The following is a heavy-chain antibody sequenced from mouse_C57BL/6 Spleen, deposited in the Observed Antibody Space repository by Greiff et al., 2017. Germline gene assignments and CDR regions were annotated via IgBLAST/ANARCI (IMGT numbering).Heavy chain of an antibody. V-gene: IGHV1-74*01. CDR1: GYTFTSYW. CDR2: IHPADSDT. J-gene: IGHJ3*01. Sequence: VQLQQPGAELVKPGASVKVSCKASGYTFTSYWMHWVKQRPGQGLEWIGRIHPADSDTNYNQKFKGKATLTVDKSSSTAYMQLSSLTSQDSAVDYCAMGDGYYVAYWGQGTLVTVSA. D-gene: IGHD2-3*01. CDR3: AMGDGYYVAY.